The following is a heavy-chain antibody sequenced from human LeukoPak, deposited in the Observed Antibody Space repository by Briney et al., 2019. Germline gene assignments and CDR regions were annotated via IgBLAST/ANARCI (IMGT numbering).Heavy chain of an antibody. CDR3: AREGLRYYYYGMDV. J-gene: IGHJ6*02. CDR2: IYYSGST. D-gene: IGHD4-17*01. V-gene: IGHV4-61*08. Sequence: PSETLSLTCTVSGGSIISAGYYWSWIRQHPGKGLEWIGYIYYSGSTNYNPSLKSRVTISVDTSKNQFSLKLSSVTAADTAVYYCAREGLRYYYYGMDVWGQGTTVTVSS. CDR1: GGSIISAGYY.